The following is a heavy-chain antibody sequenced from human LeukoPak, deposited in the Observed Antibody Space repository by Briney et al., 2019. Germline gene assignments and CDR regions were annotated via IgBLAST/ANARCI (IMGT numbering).Heavy chain of an antibody. J-gene: IGHJ1*01. V-gene: IGHV4-34*01. D-gene: IGHD3-22*01. CDR1: GGSFSGYY. CDR3: ARGRGDSSGYYYFQH. CDR2: INHSGGT. Sequence: PSKTLSLTCAVYGGSFSGYYWSWIRQPPGKGLEWIGEINHSGGTNYNPSLKSRVTISVDTSKNQFSLKLSSVTAADTAVYYCARGRGDSSGYYYFQHWGQGTLVTVSS.